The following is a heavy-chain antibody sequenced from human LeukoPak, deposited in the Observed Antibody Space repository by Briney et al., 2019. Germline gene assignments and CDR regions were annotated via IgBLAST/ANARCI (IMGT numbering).Heavy chain of an antibody. CDR3: ARARHCSSTSCYRPYGMDV. J-gene: IGHJ6*02. D-gene: IGHD2-2*01. V-gene: IGHV3-21*01. Sequence: GGSLRLSCAASGFTFSSYSMNWVRQAPGKGLEWVSSISSSSSYIYYADSVKGRFTISRDNAKNSLYRQMNSLRAEDTAVYYCARARHCSSTSCYRPYGMDVWGQGTTVTVSS. CDR2: ISSSSSYI. CDR1: GFTFSSYS.